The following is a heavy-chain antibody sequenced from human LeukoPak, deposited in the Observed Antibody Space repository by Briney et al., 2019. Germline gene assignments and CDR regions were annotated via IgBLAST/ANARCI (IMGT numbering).Heavy chain of an antibody. Sequence: GGSLRLSCAASGFTFSSYSMNWVRQAPGKGLEWVSSISSSSSYIYYADSVKGRFTISRDNANNSLYLQMNSLRAEDTAVYYCGREMATIGTFDIWGQGTMVTVSS. D-gene: IGHD5-24*01. CDR1: GFTFSSYS. J-gene: IGHJ3*02. CDR2: ISSSSSYI. CDR3: GREMATIGTFDI. V-gene: IGHV3-21*01.